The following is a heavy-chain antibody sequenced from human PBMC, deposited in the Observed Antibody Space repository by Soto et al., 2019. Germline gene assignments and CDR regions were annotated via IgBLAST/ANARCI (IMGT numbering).Heavy chain of an antibody. D-gene: IGHD6-19*01. CDR3: ARDRVGSSGFHLLTIEYYYGMDV. Sequence: GGSLRLSCAASGFTISSYWMHWVRQAPGKGLVWVSRINSDGSSTSYADSVKGRFTISRDNAKNTLYLQMNSLRAEDTAVYYCARDRVGSSGFHLLTIEYYYGMDVWGQGTTVTVSS. CDR2: INSDGSST. V-gene: IGHV3-74*01. CDR1: GFTISSYW. J-gene: IGHJ6*02.